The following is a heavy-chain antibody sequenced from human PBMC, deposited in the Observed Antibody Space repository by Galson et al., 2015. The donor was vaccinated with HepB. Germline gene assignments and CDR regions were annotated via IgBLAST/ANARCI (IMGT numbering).Heavy chain of an antibody. J-gene: IGHJ5*02. D-gene: IGHD3-10*01. CDR3: ARPMVRGEVRWFDP. CDR2: IKQDGSEK. CDR1: GFTFSSYW. V-gene: IGHV3-7*01. Sequence: SLRLSCAASGFTFSSYWMSRVRQAPGKGLEWVANIKQDGSEKYYVDSVKGRFTISRDNAKNSLHLQMNSLRAEDTAVYYCARPMVRGEVRWFDPWGQGTLVTVSS.